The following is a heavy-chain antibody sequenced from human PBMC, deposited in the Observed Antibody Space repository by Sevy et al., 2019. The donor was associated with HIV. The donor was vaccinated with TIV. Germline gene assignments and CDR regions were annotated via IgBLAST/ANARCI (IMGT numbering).Heavy chain of an antibody. V-gene: IGHV3-21*01. CDR1: GFTFSDYN. CDR2: ISSISNYI. D-gene: IGHD3-10*01. CDR3: ARETSSFGEGIYYGMDV. J-gene: IGHJ6*02. Sequence: GGSLRLSCAASGFTFSDYNMNWVRQAPGKGLEWVSSISSISNYIYYADSVKGRFTISRDNAKNSLYLQMNSLRAEDTAVYFCARETSSFGEGIYYGMDVSGQGTTVTVSS.